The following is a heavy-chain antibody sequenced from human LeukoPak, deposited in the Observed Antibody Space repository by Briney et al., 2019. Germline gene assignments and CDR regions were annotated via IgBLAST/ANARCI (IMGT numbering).Heavy chain of an antibody. D-gene: IGHD2-15*01. V-gene: IGHV3-20*04. Sequence: GGSLRLSCAASGFTFDDYGMSWVRQAPGKGLEWVSGINWNGGSTGYADSVKGRFTISRDNAKNSLYLQMNSLRTEDTALYYCAKDTLGYYCSGGSCYEYYFDYWGQGTLVTVSS. CDR2: INWNGGST. J-gene: IGHJ4*02. CDR1: GFTFDDYG. CDR3: AKDTLGYYCSGGSCYEYYFDY.